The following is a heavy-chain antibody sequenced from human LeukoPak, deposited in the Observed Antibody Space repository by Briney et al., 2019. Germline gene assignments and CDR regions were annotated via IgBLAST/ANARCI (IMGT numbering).Heavy chain of an antibody. D-gene: IGHD6-19*01. V-gene: IGHV3-30-3*01. Sequence: GRSLRLSCAASGFTFSIYAMHGVRQAPGKGLEWGAVISYDGSNKYYADSVKGRFTISRDNSRNTLYLQMNSLRAEDTAVYYCAREYSRGWYGRGYFDYGGQGTLVTVPS. J-gene: IGHJ4*02. CDR3: AREYSRGWYGRGYFDY. CDR2: ISYDGSNK. CDR1: GFTFSIYA.